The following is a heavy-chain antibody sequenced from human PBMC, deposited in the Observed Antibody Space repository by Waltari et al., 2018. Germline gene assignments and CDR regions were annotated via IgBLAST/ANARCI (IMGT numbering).Heavy chain of an antibody. J-gene: IGHJ1*01. Sequence: QLQLQESGPGLVKPSETLSLTCTVSGGSISTNYHWGGIRQPPGKGLEWMGNMQYRGSTFYNPSLESRVTISLDTWKNQFSLRLSSVGAADTAVYFCGRIAFGDEGGYFQYWGQGTLVTVSS. CDR3: GRIAFGDEGGYFQY. CDR2: MQYRGST. V-gene: IGHV4-39*01. CDR1: GGSISTNYH. D-gene: IGHD4-17*01.